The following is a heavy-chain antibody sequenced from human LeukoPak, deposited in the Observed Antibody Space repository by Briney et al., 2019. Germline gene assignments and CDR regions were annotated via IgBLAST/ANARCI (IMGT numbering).Heavy chain of an antibody. V-gene: IGHV4-59*01. CDR3: AREGTAGTNLNWFDP. J-gene: IGHJ5*02. Sequence: SETLSLTCTVSGGSISTYYWSWIRQPPGEGLEWIGYIYYSGSTNYNPSLKSRVTISVDTSKNQFSLRLTSVTAADTAVYYCAREGTAGTNLNWFDPWGQGTLVTVSS. CDR2: IYYSGST. CDR1: GGSISTYY. D-gene: IGHD1-1*01.